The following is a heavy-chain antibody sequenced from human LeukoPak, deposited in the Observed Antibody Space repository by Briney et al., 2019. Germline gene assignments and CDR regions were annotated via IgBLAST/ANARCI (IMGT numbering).Heavy chain of an antibody. V-gene: IGHV4-34*01. CDR1: GGSFSGYY. Sequence: KTSETLSPTCAVYGGSFSGYYWSWIRQPPGKGLEWIGEINHSGSTNYNPSLKSRVTISVDTSKNQFSLKLSSVTAADTAVYYCARGSGYYGSGSYYNGPTQFDYWGQGTLVTVSS. J-gene: IGHJ4*02. D-gene: IGHD3-10*01. CDR2: INHSGST. CDR3: ARGSGYYGSGSYYNGPTQFDY.